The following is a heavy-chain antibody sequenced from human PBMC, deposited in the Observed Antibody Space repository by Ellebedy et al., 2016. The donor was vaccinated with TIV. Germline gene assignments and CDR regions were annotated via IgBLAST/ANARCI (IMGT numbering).Heavy chain of an antibody. CDR3: AREEHRRLENYYYYGMDV. D-gene: IGHD1/OR15-1a*01. CDR2: ISSSSSTI. V-gene: IGHV3-48*02. CDR1: GFTFSSYS. Sequence: PGGSLRLSCAASGFTFSSYSMNWVRQAPGKGLEWVSYISSSSSTIYYADSVKGRFTISRDNAKNSLYLQMNSLGDEDTAVYYCAREEHRRLENYYYYGMDVWGQGTTVTVSS. J-gene: IGHJ6*02.